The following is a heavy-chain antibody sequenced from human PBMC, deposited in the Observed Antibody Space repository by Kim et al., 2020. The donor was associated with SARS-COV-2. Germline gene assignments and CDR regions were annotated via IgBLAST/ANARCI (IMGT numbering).Heavy chain of an antibody. D-gene: IGHD2-2*02. V-gene: IGHV1-69*04. CDR2: IIPILGIA. CDR1: GGTFSSYA. CDR3: ARDRRPDIVVVPAAIYGYFQH. J-gene: IGHJ1*01. Sequence: SVKVSCKASGGTFSSYAISWVRQAPGQGLEWMGRIIPILGIANYAQKFQGRVTITADKSTSTAYMELSSLRSEDTAVYYCARDRRPDIVVVPAAIYGYFQHWGQGTLVTVSS.